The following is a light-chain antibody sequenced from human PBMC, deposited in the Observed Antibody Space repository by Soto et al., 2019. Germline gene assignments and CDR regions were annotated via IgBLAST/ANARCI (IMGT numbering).Light chain of an antibody. J-gene: IGKJ4*01. V-gene: IGKV3-15*01. CDR2: GAS. CDR3: QQYNSWPS. Sequence: EIVMTQSLATLSVSPGERATLSCRASLSISSDLAWYQQKLGQAPRLLIYGASTRATGVPARFSGSGSGTEFTLTISSLQSEDFAVYFCQQYNSWPSFGGGTKVEIK. CDR1: LSISSD.